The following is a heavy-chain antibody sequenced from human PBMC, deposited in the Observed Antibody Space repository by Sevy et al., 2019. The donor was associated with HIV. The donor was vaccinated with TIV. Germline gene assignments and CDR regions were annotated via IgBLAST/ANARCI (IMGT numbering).Heavy chain of an antibody. Sequence: GGSLRLSCVASGFNFRNFWMSWVRQAPGKGLECVADIKQDGSEAYYVDSVKGRFTISRDNAKNSVYLQMNSLRDEDTAMYFCVRDKEVGASILDAWGQGTPVTVSS. V-gene: IGHV3-7*03. CDR3: VRDKEVGASILDA. D-gene: IGHD1-26*01. CDR1: GFNFRNFW. J-gene: IGHJ5*02. CDR2: IKQDGSEA.